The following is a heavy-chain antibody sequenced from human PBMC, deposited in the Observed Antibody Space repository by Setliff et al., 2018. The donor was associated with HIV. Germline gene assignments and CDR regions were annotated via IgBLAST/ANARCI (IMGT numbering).Heavy chain of an antibody. Sequence: PSETLSLTCTVSGGSISSGGYYWSWIRQHPGKGLEWIGYIYYSGSTYYNPSLKSRVTISVDTSKNQFSLKLSSVTAADTAVFYCARGTYYKGLDPWGQGTLVTVSS. CDR3: ARGTYYKGLDP. CDR1: GGSISSGGYY. D-gene: IGHD3-10*01. V-gene: IGHV4-31*03. J-gene: IGHJ5*02. CDR2: IYYSGST.